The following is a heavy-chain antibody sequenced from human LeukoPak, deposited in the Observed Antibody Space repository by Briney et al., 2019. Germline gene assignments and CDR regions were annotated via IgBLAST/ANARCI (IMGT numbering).Heavy chain of an antibody. CDR3: ARRGYSGYFDY. CDR1: GGSISSYY. D-gene: IGHD5-12*01. V-gene: IGHV4-59*08. J-gene: IGHJ4*02. CDR2: IYYSGGT. Sequence: PSDTLSLTCTVSGGSISSYYWSWMRQPPGKGLEWIGYIYYSGGTNYNPSLMSRGTISVVNSYDNMSLQLICRTDADDAVYYCARRGYSGYFDYWGQGTLVTVSS.